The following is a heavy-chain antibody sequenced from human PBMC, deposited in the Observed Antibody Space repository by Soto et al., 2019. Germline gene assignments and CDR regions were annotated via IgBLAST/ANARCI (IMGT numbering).Heavy chain of an antibody. Sequence: QITLKESGPTLVKPTQTLTLTCTFSGFSPTTAGVSVSWIRQPPGKALEWLALIYWDDDKSYSPSLKNRLTITKDNTKKQVLLTITSMDPVDTATFYSSHNEDIEAGSGHYWGQGTLVTVSS. V-gene: IGHV2-5*02. J-gene: IGHJ4*02. D-gene: IGHD3-10*01. CDR2: IYWDDDK. CDR1: GFSPTTAGVS. CDR3: SHNEDIEAGSGHY.